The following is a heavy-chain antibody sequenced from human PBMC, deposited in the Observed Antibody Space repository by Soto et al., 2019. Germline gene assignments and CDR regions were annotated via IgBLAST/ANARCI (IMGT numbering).Heavy chain of an antibody. CDR3: ARLDIVVVPADGWFDP. D-gene: IGHD2-2*01. Sequence: SESVSLTCTVSGCSISSYYWSWIQQPPGKGLEWIGYIYYSGSTNYNPSLKSRVTISVDTSKNQFSLKLSSVTAADTAVYYCARLDIVVVPADGWFDPWGQGTLVTVSS. CDR1: GCSISSYY. J-gene: IGHJ5*02. V-gene: IGHV4-59*08. CDR2: IYYSGST.